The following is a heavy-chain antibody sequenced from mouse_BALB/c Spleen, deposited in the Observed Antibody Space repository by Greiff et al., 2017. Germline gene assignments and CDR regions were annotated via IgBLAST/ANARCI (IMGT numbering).Heavy chain of an antibody. CDR2: ISYDGSN. Sequence: EVQLVESGPGLVKPSQSLSLTCSVTGYSITSGYYWNWIRQFPGNKLEWMGYISYDGSNNYNPSLKNRISITRDTSKNQFFLKLNSVTTEDTATYYCARRGTWFAYWGQGTLVTVSA. V-gene: IGHV3-6*02. D-gene: IGHD3-3*01. CDR3: ARRGTWFAY. CDR1: GYSITSGYY. J-gene: IGHJ3*01.